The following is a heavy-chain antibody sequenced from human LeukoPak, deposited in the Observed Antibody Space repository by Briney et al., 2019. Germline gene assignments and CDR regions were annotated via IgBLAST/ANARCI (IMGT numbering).Heavy chain of an antibody. J-gene: IGHJ4*02. Sequence: GASLRLSCAASGFTFSSYAMNWVRQAPGKGLEWVSGISASGGYTYYADSVKGRFIISRDNSKNTLYLQMNSLRVEDTAVYYCAKDRLPLSSAYYYVPFDYWGQGTLVTVSS. CDR3: AKDRLPLSSAYYYVPFDY. CDR2: ISASGGYT. CDR1: GFTFSSYA. V-gene: IGHV3-23*01. D-gene: IGHD3-22*01.